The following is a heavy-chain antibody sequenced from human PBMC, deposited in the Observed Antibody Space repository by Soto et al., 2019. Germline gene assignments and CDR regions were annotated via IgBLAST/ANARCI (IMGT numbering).Heavy chain of an antibody. V-gene: IGHV1-46*01. CDR1: GYSFTAYF. Sequence: ASVKVSCKASGYSFTAYFMHWVRQATGQGLEWMGVVHPSGGKTNYAQKFQGRVTMTCYTSTTTVYMELSSLESDDTAVYYCARARYSRSSFFLDYWGKGTAVTVSS. CDR2: VHPSGGKT. D-gene: IGHD1-26*01. CDR3: ARARYSRSSFFLDY. J-gene: IGHJ4*02.